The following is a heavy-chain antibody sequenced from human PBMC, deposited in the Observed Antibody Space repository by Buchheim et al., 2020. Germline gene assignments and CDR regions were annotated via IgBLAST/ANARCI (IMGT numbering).Heavy chain of an antibody. D-gene: IGHD3-9*01. CDR1: GYSFTSYW. V-gene: IGHV5-51*01. CDR3: ARQDDILTGYYLFDY. J-gene: IGHJ4*02. Sequence: EVQLVQSGAEVKKPGESLKISCKGSGYSFTSYWIGWVRQMLGKGLEWMGIIYTGDSDTRYSPSFQGQVTIPADKSISTAYLQWRSLKASDTAMYDCARQDDILTGYYLFDYWGQGTL. CDR2: IYTGDSDT.